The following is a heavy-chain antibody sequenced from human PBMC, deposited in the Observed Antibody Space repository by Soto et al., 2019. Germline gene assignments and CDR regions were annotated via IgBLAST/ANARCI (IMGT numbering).Heavy chain of an antibody. CDR3: ARDARSGSYNWFDP. J-gene: IGHJ5*02. D-gene: IGHD1-26*01. CDR1: GGTFSSYA. Sequence: SVKVSCKASGGTFSSYAISWVRQAPGQGLEWMGGIIPIFGTANYTQKFQGRVTITADKSTSTAYMELSSLRSEDTAVYYCARDARSGSYNWFDPWGQGTLVTVSS. CDR2: IIPIFGTA. V-gene: IGHV1-69*06.